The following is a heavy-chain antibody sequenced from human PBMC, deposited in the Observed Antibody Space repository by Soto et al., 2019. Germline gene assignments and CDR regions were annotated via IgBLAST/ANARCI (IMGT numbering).Heavy chain of an antibody. CDR3: ARATRFGGPLDYFEY. Sequence: SETLSLTCTVSGGSISSYYWSWIRQPAGKGLEWIGRIYTSGSTNYNPSLKSRVTMSVDTSKNQFSLKLSSVTAADTAVYYCARATRFGGPLDYFEYWGQGTLVTASS. J-gene: IGHJ4*02. D-gene: IGHD3-10*01. CDR2: IYTSGST. V-gene: IGHV4-4*07. CDR1: GGSISSYY.